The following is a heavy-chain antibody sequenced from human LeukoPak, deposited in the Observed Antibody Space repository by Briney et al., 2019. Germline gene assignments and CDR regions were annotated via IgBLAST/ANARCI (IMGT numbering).Heavy chain of an antibody. V-gene: IGHV4-39*07. Sequence: SETLSLTCTVSGGSISSSSYYWGWIRQPPGKGLEWIGSIYYSGSTYYNPSLKSRATISVDTSKNQFSLKLSSVTAADTAVYYCASFRPTPHYDSSGYYYGGGSFDIWGQGTMVTVSS. CDR2: IYYSGST. D-gene: IGHD3-22*01. J-gene: IGHJ3*02. CDR1: GGSISSSSYY. CDR3: ASFRPTPHYDSSGYYYGGGSFDI.